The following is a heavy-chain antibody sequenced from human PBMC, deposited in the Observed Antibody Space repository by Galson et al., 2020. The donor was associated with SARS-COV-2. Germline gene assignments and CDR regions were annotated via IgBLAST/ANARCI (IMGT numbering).Heavy chain of an antibody. V-gene: IGHV3-15*01. CDR1: GFSFTDAW. Sequence: GGSLRLSCAASGFSFTDAWMSWVRQGPGRGLKLVGRIKTQADGGTTKYAAPVRGRFTISRDDSKNSLYLQMDSLNTDDTAVYYCTTDPVKGAPLWGQGSLGTVAS. J-gene: IGHJ4*02. D-gene: IGHD1-26*01. CDR2: IKTQADGGTT. CDR3: TTDPVKGAPL.